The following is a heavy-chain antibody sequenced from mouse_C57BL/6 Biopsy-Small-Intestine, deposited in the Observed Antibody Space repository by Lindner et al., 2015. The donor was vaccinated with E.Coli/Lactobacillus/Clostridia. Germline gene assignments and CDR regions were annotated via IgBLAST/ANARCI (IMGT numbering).Heavy chain of an antibody. V-gene: IGHV1S5*01. D-gene: IGHD6-1*01. J-gene: IGHJ3*01. CDR3: ATSHGGMFPY. CDR2: IYPGFSTT. Sequence: VQLQESGAELVKPGASVKLSCKASGSTFTTHWMHWVKQRPGQGLEWIGNIYPGFSTTNYNEKFKSKATLTVDKSSSTTYMQLSRLTSEDSAVYYCATSHGGMFPYWGQGTLVTVSA. CDR1: GSTFTTHW.